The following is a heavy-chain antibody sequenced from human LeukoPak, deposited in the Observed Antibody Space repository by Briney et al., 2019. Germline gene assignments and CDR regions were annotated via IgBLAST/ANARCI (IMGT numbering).Heavy chain of an antibody. J-gene: IGHJ2*01. V-gene: IGHV4-59*01. CDR2: IYYSGST. CDR3: TSTVTTTAVWYFDL. D-gene: IGHD4-17*01. Sequence: PSETLSLTCTVSGGSISSYYWSWIRQPPGKGLEWIGYIYYSGSTNYNPSLKSRVTISVDTSKNQFSLKLSSVTAADTAVYYCTSTVTTTAVWYFDLWGRGTLVTVSS. CDR1: GGSISSYY.